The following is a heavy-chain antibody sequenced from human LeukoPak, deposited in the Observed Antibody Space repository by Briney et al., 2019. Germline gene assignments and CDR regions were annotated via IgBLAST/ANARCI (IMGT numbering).Heavy chain of an antibody. V-gene: IGHV3-30*18. CDR1: GFTFSSYG. J-gene: IGHJ3*02. D-gene: IGHD2-15*01. CDR3: ANPRHAWSPETDAFDT. CDR2: ISYDGSNK. Sequence: GGSLRLSCAASGFTFSSYGMHWVRQAPGKGLEWVAVISYDGSNKYYADSVKGRFTISRDNSKNTLYLQMNSLRAEDTAVYYCANPRHAWSPETDAFDTWGQGTMVTVSS.